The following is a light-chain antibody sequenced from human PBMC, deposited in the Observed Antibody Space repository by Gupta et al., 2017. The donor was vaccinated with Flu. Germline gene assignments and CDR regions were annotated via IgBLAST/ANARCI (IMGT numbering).Light chain of an antibody. CDR3: QVWDSVNKDVV. CDR2: QDT. Sequence: DDMQKKYVCWQQQEPGQPPILVDDQDTTPPFPIPDSVSGAGSGNTATLTIRGMQAYDEADYLCQVWDSVNKDVVFGGGTKLTVL. CDR1: DMQKKY. J-gene: IGLJ2*01. V-gene: IGLV3-1*01.